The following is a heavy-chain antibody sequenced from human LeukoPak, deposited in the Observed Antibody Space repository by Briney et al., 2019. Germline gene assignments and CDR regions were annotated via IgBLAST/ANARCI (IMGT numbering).Heavy chain of an antibody. CDR2: ISWNSGSI. CDR3: ARGLYYDFWSGYYSHYYFDY. V-gene: IGHV3-9*01. Sequence: PGRSLRLSCAASGFTFDDYAMHWVRQAPGKGLEWVSGISWNSGSIGCADSVKGRFTISRDNAKNSLYLQMNSLRAEDTALYYCARGLYYDFWSGYYSHYYFDYWGQGTLVTVSS. J-gene: IGHJ4*02. CDR1: GFTFDDYA. D-gene: IGHD3-3*01.